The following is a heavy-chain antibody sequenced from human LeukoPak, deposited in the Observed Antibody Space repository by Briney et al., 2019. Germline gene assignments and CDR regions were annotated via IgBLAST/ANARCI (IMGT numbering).Heavy chain of an antibody. CDR3: ARVETEGSSWYGVHYFDY. V-gene: IGHV4-38-2*02. CDR1: GYYIDNGYY. J-gene: IGHJ4*02. D-gene: IGHD6-13*01. CDR2: LYHTGST. Sequence: SSETLSLTCTVSGYYIDNGYYWGWIRPPPGKGLEWIGSLYHTGSTYYTPSLKSRVTISVDTSKNQFSLKLTSVTAADTAVYYCARVETEGSSWYGVHYFDYWGQGTQVTVSS.